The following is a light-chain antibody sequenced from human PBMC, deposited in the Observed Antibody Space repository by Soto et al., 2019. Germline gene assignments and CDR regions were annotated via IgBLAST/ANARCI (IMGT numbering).Light chain of an antibody. J-gene: IGLJ2*01. Sequence: QSVLTQSPSASASLGASVKLTCTLSSGHSSYAIAWHQQQPEKGPRYLMKLNSDCSHSKGDGIPDRFSGSSSGAERYLTISSLQSEDEADYYCQTLGNGINVVFGGGTTVTVL. V-gene: IGLV4-69*01. CDR1: SGHSSYA. CDR3: QTLGNGINVV. CDR2: LNSDCSH.